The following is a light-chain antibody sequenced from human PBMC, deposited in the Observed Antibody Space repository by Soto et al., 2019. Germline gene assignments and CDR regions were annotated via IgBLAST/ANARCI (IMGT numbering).Light chain of an antibody. V-gene: IGLV2-14*03. CDR3: SSYTSSSTGV. CDR2: DVN. Sequence: QSALTQPASVSGSPGQSITISCTGTSSDIGGYNYVSWYQQHPAKAPKLLIYDVNNRPSGVSNRFSGSKSGNTASLTISGLQAEDEADYYCSSYTSSSTGVFGTGTKVTVL. CDR1: SSDIGGYNY. J-gene: IGLJ1*01.